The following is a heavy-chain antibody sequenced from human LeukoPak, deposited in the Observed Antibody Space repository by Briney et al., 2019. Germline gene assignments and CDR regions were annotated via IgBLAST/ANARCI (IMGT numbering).Heavy chain of an antibody. CDR2: IYYSGSA. CDR3: ARDLVTVTKGFDI. J-gene: IGHJ3*02. Sequence: SETLSLTCTVSGGSISSSSYYWGWIRQPPGKGLEWIGSIYYSGSAYYNPSLKSRVTISIDTSKNQFSLKVRSVTAADTAVYYCARDLVTVTKGFDIWGQGTMVSVSS. CDR1: GGSISSSSYY. V-gene: IGHV4-39*07. D-gene: IGHD4-17*01.